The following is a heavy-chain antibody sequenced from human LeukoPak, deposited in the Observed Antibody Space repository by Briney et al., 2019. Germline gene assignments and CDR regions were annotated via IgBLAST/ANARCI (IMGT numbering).Heavy chain of an antibody. V-gene: IGHV4-4*07. Sequence: ETLSLTRTVSGGSICSFYWSWVRQPAGKGLEWIGRIHSSGSTNYNPSLKSRVTMSVDTPNNQCSLKLSSVTAADTAVYYCAREDPNYSSSTSCYAPFDYWGQGTLVTVSS. CDR3: AREDPNYSSSTSCYAPFDY. CDR1: GGSICSFY. D-gene: IGHD2-2*01. J-gene: IGHJ4*02. CDR2: IHSSGST.